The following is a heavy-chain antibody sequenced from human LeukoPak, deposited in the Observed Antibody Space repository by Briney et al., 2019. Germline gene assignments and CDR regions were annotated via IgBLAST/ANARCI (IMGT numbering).Heavy chain of an antibody. CDR2: IYYSGST. CDR3: ARVRTNSRYFDY. Sequence: SETLSLTCTVSGGSISSSSYYWGWIRQPPGKGLEWIGSIYYSGSTYYNPSLKSRVTISVDTSKNQFSLKLSSVTAADTAVYYCARVRTNSRYFDYWGQGTLVTVSS. V-gene: IGHV4-39*07. CDR1: GGSISSSSYY. J-gene: IGHJ4*02. D-gene: IGHD2-8*01.